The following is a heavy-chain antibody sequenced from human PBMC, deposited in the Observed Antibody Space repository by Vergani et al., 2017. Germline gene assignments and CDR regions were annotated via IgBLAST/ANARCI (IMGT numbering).Heavy chain of an antibody. CDR3: AKGRKVSDYGDYYYYYYYMDV. D-gene: IGHD4-17*01. Sequence: QVQLVESGGGLVKPGGSLRLSCAASGFTFSSYAMHWVRQAPGKGLEWVAVISYDGSNKYYADSVKGRFNISRDNSKNTLYLQMNSLRAEDTAVYYCAKGRKVSDYGDYYYYYYYMDVWGKGTTVTVSS. J-gene: IGHJ6*03. CDR2: ISYDGSNK. CDR1: GFTFSSYA. V-gene: IGHV3-30*04.